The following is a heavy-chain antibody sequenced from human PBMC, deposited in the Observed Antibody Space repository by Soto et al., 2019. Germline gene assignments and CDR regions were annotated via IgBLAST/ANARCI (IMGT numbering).Heavy chain of an antibody. CDR1: GGTFSSYA. CDR2: IIPIFGTA. Sequence: SVXVSCKASGGTFSSYAISWGRQAPGQGLEWMGGIIPIFGTANYAQKFQGRVTITADESTSTAYMELSRLRSEDTAVYYCARGLGVTTVTTAYYYGMDVWGQGTTVTVSS. D-gene: IGHD4-17*01. J-gene: IGHJ6*02. CDR3: ARGLGVTTVTTAYYYGMDV. V-gene: IGHV1-69*13.